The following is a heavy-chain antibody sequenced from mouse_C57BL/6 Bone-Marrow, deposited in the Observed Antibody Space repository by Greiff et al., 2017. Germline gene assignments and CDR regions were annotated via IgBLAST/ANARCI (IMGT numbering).Heavy chain of an antibody. CDR2: IYPGDGDT. CDR3: ARLNYEDMDY. J-gene: IGHJ4*01. D-gene: IGHD1-1*01. Sequence: QVQLQQSGPELVKPGASVKISCKASGYAFSSSWMNWVKQRPGKGLEWIGRIYPGDGDTNYNEKFKGKATLTADKSSSTAYMQFSSLTSEDSAIYYCARLNYEDMDYWGQGTSVTVSS. V-gene: IGHV1-82*01. CDR1: GYAFSSSW.